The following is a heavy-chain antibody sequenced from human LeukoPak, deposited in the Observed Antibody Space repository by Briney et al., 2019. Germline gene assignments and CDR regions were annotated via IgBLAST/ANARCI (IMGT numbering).Heavy chain of an antibody. J-gene: IGHJ4*02. CDR3: AKAGVCSSTSCYAYYFDY. D-gene: IGHD2-2*01. CDR1: GFTFSTYG. V-gene: IGHV3-23*01. Sequence: GESLKISCAASGFTFSTYGMSWVRQAPGKGLEWVSGITSSGGSTYYADSVKGRFTISRDNSKNTLYLQMNSLRAEDTAVYYCAKAGVCSSTSCYAYYFDYWGQGTLVTVSS. CDR2: ITSSGGST.